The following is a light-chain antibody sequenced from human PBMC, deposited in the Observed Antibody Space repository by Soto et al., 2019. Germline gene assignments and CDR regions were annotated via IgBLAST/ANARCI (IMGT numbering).Light chain of an antibody. V-gene: IGKV1-6*01. CDR1: QSIRND. Sequence: AIQMTQSPASLSASVGDRVTITCRASQSIRNDLGWYQQKPGKAPKLLIYAASSLQSGVPSRFSGSGSGRDFTLTISSLQPEDFATYYCLQDYNYPWTFGQGTKVDIK. CDR3: LQDYNYPWT. CDR2: AAS. J-gene: IGKJ1*01.